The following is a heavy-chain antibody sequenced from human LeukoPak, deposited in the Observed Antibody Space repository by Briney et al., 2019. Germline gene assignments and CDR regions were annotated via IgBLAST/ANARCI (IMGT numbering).Heavy chain of an antibody. CDR2: IIPIFGTA. D-gene: IGHD2-2*02. V-gene: IGHV1-69*13. J-gene: IGHJ5*02. CDR3: ARGLLDCSSTSCYTDNWFDP. CDR1: GGTFSSYA. Sequence: SVKVSCKASGGTFSSYAISWVRQAPGQGLEWMGGIIPIFGTANYAQKFQGRVTITADESTSTAYMELSSLRSEDTAVYYCARGLLDCSSTSCYTDNWFDPWGQGTLVTVSS.